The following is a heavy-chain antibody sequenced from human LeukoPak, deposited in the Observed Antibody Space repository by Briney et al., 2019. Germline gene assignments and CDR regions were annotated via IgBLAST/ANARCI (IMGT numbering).Heavy chain of an antibody. J-gene: IGHJ4*02. Sequence: GGSLRLSCAASGFTFSSYAMHWVRQAPGKGLEWVAVISYDGSNKYYADSVKGRFTISRDNSKNTLYLQMNSLRAEDTAVYYCARGPPYYDILTKQETDYWGQGTLVTVSS. V-gene: IGHV3-30*04. CDR3: ARGPPYYDILTKQETDY. CDR1: GFTFSSYA. D-gene: IGHD3-9*01. CDR2: ISYDGSNK.